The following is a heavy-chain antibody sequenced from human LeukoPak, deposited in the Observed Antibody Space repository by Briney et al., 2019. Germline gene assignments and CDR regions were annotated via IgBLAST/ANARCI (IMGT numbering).Heavy chain of an antibody. CDR3: ARLEGGSGWLYYFDY. CDR1: GGSISSYY. Sequence: SETLSLTCNVSGGSISSYYWSWIRQPPGKGLEWIGYIYYSGSTSYNPSLKSRVTISLDTSKNQFSLKLSSVTAADTAVYYCARLEGGSGWLYYFDYWGQGTLVTVSS. D-gene: IGHD6-19*01. J-gene: IGHJ4*02. V-gene: IGHV4-59*01. CDR2: IYYSGST.